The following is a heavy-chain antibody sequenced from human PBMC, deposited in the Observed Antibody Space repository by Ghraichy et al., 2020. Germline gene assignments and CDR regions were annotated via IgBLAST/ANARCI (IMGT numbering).Heavy chain of an antibody. Sequence: GSLRLSCAVYGGSFSGYYWSWIRQPPGKGLEWIGEINHSGSTNYNPSLKSRVTISVDTSKNQFSLKLSSVTAADTAVYYCARGRGYSYGSFDYWGQGTLVTVSS. CDR2: INHSGST. CDR1: GGSFSGYY. D-gene: IGHD5-18*01. J-gene: IGHJ4*02. CDR3: ARGRGYSYGSFDY. V-gene: IGHV4-34*01.